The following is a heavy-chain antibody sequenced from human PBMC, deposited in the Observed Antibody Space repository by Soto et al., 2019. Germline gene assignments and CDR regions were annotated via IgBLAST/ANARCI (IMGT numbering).Heavy chain of an antibody. V-gene: IGHV1-69*01. J-gene: IGHJ5*02. CDR1: GGTFSSNA. CDR2: IIPMYGPA. CDR3: ARVTSMVRGVIDNGFDP. D-gene: IGHD3-10*01. Sequence: QVPLVQSGAEVKKPGSSVTVSCKASGGTFSSNAIHWVRQAPGQGLEWMGGIIPMYGPAKYAQRFQGRVTITADESTTTVYMELTSLTSQDTAVYYCARVTSMVRGVIDNGFDPWGHGTLVTVSS.